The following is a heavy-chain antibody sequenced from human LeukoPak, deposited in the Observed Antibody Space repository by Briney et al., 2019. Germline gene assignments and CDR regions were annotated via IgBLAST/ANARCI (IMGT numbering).Heavy chain of an antibody. CDR1: GFTFSSYS. CDR2: ISSSSSYI. D-gene: IGHD3-22*01. CDR3: ARADDYDSSGYTFHYYGMDV. Sequence: PGWSLRLSCAASGFTFSSYSMNWVRQAPGKGLEWVSSISSSSSYIYYADSVKGRFTISRDNAKNSLYLQMNSLRAEDTAVYYCARADDYDSSGYTFHYYGMDVWGQGTTVTVSS. V-gene: IGHV3-21*01. J-gene: IGHJ6*02.